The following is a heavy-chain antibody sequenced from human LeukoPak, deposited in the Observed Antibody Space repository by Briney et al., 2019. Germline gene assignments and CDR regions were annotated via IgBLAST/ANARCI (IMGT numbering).Heavy chain of an antibody. Sequence: SGGSLRLSCAASGFTVITNDMTWVRQAPGKGLEWVSVLYSDGNTKYADSVQGRFTISRDNSKNMLYLQMDTLRAEDTALYYCAKDPGASVSGFHMDVWGKGTTVIVSS. D-gene: IGHD2-8*02. J-gene: IGHJ6*03. CDR3: AKDPGASVSGFHMDV. CDR1: GFTVITND. CDR2: LYSDGNT. V-gene: IGHV3-53*05.